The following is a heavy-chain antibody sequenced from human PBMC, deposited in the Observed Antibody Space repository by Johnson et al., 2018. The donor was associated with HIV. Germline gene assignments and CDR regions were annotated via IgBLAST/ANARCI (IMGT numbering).Heavy chain of an antibody. V-gene: IGHV3-30*03. Sequence: QVQLVESGGGVVRPGGSLRLSCAASGFTFEDYGMNWVHQAPGKGLEWVAVISYDGSNKYYANSVKGRFSISRDNSKNTLSLLMNSLREEDTAVYYCVRDLGLIGPWGAFDIWGQGTRVTVSS. CDR2: ISYDGSNK. D-gene: IGHD3-16*01. J-gene: IGHJ3*02. CDR1: GFTFEDYG. CDR3: VRDLGLIGPWGAFDI.